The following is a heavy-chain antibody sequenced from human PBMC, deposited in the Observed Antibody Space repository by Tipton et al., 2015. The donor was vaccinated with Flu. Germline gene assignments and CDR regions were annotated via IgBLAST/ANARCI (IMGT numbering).Heavy chain of an antibody. D-gene: IGHD3-10*01. J-gene: IGHJ3*01. CDR2: ISYDGSNQ. Sequence: SLRLSCAASGFTFSNYGMFWVRQAPGKGLEWVTTISYDGSNQYYADSVKGRFTISRDNSKNMVYLQMNSLRAEDTAIYYCAREPAPIGSPKSDAFEVWGQGTRVTVSS. CDR1: GFTFSNYG. V-gene: IGHV3-30*13. CDR3: AREPAPIGSPKSDAFEV.